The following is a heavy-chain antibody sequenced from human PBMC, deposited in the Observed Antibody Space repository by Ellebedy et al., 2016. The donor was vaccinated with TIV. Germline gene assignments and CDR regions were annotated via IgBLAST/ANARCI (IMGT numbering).Heavy chain of an antibody. J-gene: IGHJ4*02. CDR3: TTVHRYNYDSV. Sequence: GGSLRLSCAASGFTFSNAWMNWVRQAPGKGLEWVGRIKSKTDGGAADYAAPVKGRFTISREDSKNTLYLQMNSLKTEDTAVYFCTTVHRYNYDSVWGQGTLVTVSS. V-gene: IGHV3-15*01. D-gene: IGHD5-18*01. CDR2: IKSKTDGGAA. CDR1: GFTFSNAW.